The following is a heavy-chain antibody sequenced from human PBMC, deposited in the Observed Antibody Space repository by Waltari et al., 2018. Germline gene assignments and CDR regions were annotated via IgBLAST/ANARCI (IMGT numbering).Heavy chain of an antibody. V-gene: IGHV3-9*01. CDR1: GFTFDDYA. D-gene: IGHD3-16*01. CDR2: ISWNSGSI. Sequence: EVQLVESGGGLVQPGRSLRLSCAASGFTFDDYAMHWVRQAPGKGLEWVSGISWNSGSIGYADSVKGRFTISRDNAKNSLYLQMNSLRAEDTALYYCAKDGVLREFDYWGQGTLVTVSS. CDR3: AKDGVLREFDY. J-gene: IGHJ4*02.